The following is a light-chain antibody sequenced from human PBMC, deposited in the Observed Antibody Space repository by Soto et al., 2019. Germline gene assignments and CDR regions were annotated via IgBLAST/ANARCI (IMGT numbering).Light chain of an antibody. J-gene: IGLJ2*01. Sequence: QSVLTQPPSVSGAPGQRVTISCTGSSSNFGAGYDVHWYQQLPGTAPKLLIYDNTNRPSGVPERFSGSKSGTSASLAITGLQAEDEADYYCQSYDSGLSLSGYVVFGGGTKLTVL. V-gene: IGLV1-40*01. CDR1: SSNFGAGYD. CDR3: QSYDSGLSLSGYVV. CDR2: DNT.